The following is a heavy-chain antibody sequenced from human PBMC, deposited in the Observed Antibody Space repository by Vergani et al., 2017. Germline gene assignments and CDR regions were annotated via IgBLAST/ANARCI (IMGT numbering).Heavy chain of an antibody. J-gene: IGHJ4*02. CDR3: ARDTPGYSSSSGGFDY. Sequence: VQLVESGGGLVKPGGSLRLSCAASGFTFSSYSMNWVRQAPGKGLEWVSSISSSSSYIYYADSVKGRFTISRDNAKNSLYLQMNSLRAEDTAVYYCARDTPGYSSSSGGFDYWGQGTLVTVSS. D-gene: IGHD6-6*01. CDR1: GFTFSSYS. V-gene: IGHV3-21*01. CDR2: ISSSSSYI.